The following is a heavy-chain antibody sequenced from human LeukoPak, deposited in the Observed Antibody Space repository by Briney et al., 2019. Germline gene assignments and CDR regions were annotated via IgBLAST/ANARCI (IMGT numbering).Heavy chain of an antibody. V-gene: IGHV4-38-2*02. J-gene: IGHJ4*02. CDR2: IYHSGST. CDR1: GYSISSGYY. CDR3: ARIAYSGYDFRGGADY. D-gene: IGHD5-12*01. Sequence: SETLSLTCTVSGYSISSGYYWGWIRQPPGKGLEWIGSIYHSGSTYYNPSLKSRVTISVDTSKNQFSLRLSSVTAADTAVYYCARIAYSGYDFRGGADYWGQGALVTVSS.